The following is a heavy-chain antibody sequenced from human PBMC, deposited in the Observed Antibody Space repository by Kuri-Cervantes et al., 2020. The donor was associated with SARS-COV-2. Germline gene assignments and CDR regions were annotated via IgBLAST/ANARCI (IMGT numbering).Heavy chain of an antibody. J-gene: IGHJ6*02. D-gene: IGHD3-3*01. V-gene: IGHV3-15*07. CDR3: TTDSLFLSDFWSGYHDYYYYAMDV. Sequence: GESLRLSCAASGFTFSNAWMNWVRQAPGKGLEWVGRIKSKTDGGTTDYAAPVKGRFTISRDDSKNTLYLQMNSLKTEDTAVYYCTTDSLFLSDFWSGYHDYYYYAMDVWGQGTTVTVSS. CDR1: GFTFSNAW. CDR2: IKSKTDGGTT.